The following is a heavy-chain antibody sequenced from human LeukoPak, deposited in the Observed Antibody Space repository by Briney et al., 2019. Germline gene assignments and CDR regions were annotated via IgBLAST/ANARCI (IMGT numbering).Heavy chain of an antibody. V-gene: IGHV3-66*02. CDR2: IYSGGST. J-gene: IGHJ4*02. D-gene: IGHD3-22*01. CDR1: GFTVSSNY. CDR3: AVHTYYYDSSGYY. Sequence: GGSLRLSCAASGFTVSSNYMSWVRQAPGKGLEWVSVIYSGGSTYYADSVKGRFTISRDNSKNTVYLQMNSLRAEDTAVYYCAVHTYYYDSSGYYWGQGTLVTVSS.